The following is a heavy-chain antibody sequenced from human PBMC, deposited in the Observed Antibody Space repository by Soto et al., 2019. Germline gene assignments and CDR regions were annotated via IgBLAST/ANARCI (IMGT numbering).Heavy chain of an antibody. CDR3: ARVLSGGNYYYYYMDV. D-gene: IGHD3-10*01. Sequence: VQLVESGGGLVQPGGSLRLSCAASGFTVSSNYMSWVRQAPGKGLEWVSVIYSGGSTYYADSVKGRFTISRDNSKNTLYLQMNSLRAEDTAVYYCARVLSGGNYYYYYMDVWGKGTTVTVSS. CDR2: IYSGGST. J-gene: IGHJ6*03. CDR1: GFTVSSNY. V-gene: IGHV3-66*01.